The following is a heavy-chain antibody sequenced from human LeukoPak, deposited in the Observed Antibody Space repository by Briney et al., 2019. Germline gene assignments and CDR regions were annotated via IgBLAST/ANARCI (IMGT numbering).Heavy chain of an antibody. CDR3: ARERVRFGELPHDAFDM. J-gene: IGHJ3*02. CDR2: ISNFDAKT. CDR1: GYTFTSFG. V-gene: IGHV1-18*04. Sequence: GASVKVSCKASGYTFTSFGITWVRQAPGQGPEWIGWISNFDAKTNYAQKFDGRVTMTTDSSTSTAYMELRSLRSDDTAVYYCARERVRFGELPHDAFDMWGPGTMVTVSS. D-gene: IGHD3-10*01.